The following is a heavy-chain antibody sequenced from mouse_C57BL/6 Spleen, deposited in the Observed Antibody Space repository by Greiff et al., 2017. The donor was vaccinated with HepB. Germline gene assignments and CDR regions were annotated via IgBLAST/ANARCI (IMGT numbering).Heavy chain of an antibody. CDR2: ISSGGSYT. D-gene: IGHD1-1*01. V-gene: IGHV5-6*02. Sequence: EVKLVESGGDLVKPGGSLKLSCAASGFTFSSYGMSWVRLTPDKRLEWVATISSGGSYTYYPDSVKGRFTISRDHAKNTLYLQMSSLKSEDTAMYYCARRGTTVVSDYAMDYWGQGTSVTVSS. J-gene: IGHJ4*01. CDR3: ARRGTTVVSDYAMDY. CDR1: GFTFSSYG.